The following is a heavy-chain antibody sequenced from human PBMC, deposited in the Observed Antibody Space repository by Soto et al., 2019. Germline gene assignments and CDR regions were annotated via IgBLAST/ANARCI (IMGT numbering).Heavy chain of an antibody. D-gene: IGHD3-3*01. V-gene: IGHV3-74*01. CDR3: ARCVWSGYDYYYYYYMDV. J-gene: IGHJ6*03. Sequence: GGSLRLSCAASGFTFSSYWMHWVRQAPGKGLVWVSRINSDGSSTSYADSVKGRFTISRDNAKNTPYLQMNSLRAEDTAVYYCARCVWSGYDYYYYYYMDVWGKGTTVTVSS. CDR1: GFTFSSYW. CDR2: INSDGSST.